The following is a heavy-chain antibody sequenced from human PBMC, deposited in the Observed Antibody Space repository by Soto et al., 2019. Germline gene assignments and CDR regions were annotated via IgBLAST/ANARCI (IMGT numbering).Heavy chain of an antibody. CDR3: ARVRTEYAGLDY. CDR1: GGSLSDYF. Sequence: PSETLSLTCVVSGGSLSDYFWSWIRQSPGMALEWIGDVNSSGSTNYNPSLESRVAISLDTSKNQFSLRLTSVTAADTAVYFCARVRTEYAGLDYWGQGTLVTVSS. J-gene: IGHJ4*02. CDR2: VNSSGST. D-gene: IGHD2-2*01. V-gene: IGHV4-34*01.